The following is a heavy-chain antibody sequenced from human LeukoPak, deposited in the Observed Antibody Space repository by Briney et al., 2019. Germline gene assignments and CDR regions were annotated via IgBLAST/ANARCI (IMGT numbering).Heavy chain of an antibody. CDR2: IYTSGST. CDR1: GGSISSYY. Sequence: SETLSLTRTVSGGSISSYYWNWIRQPAGKGLEWIGLIYTSGSTKYNPSLQSRVTISVDTSKNQFSLSLSSVTAADTAVYYCARQYALWGQGTLVTVSS. V-gene: IGHV4-4*07. CDR3: ARQYAL. J-gene: IGHJ4*02. D-gene: IGHD2-2*01.